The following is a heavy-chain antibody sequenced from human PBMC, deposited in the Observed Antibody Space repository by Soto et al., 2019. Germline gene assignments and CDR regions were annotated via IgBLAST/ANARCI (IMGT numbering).Heavy chain of an antibody. J-gene: IGHJ6*03. CDR1: XXTXXSXX. CDR2: IKSKTDGGTT. V-gene: IGHV3-15*01. Sequence: LSXAASXXTXXSXXMSWVRXAPGKGLEWVGRIKSKTDGGTTDYAAPVKGRFTISRDDSKNTLYLQMNSLKTEDTAVYYCTTDIAARGSEFDYYYYMDVWGKGTTVTVSS. CDR3: TTDIAARGSEFDYYYYMDV. D-gene: IGHD6-6*01.